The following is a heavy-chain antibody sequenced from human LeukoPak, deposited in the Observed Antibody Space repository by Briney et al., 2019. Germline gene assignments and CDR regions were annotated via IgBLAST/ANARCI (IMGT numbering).Heavy chain of an antibody. V-gene: IGHV1-24*01. CDR1: GYTLTEIS. D-gene: IGHD1-14*01. J-gene: IGHJ4*02. Sequence: ASVKVSCKVSGYTLTEISMYWVRQAPGKGLEWMGRFDPENGETLYAQKFQGRVTMTEDTSTDTAYMELSSLRSEDTAVYFCARGPTGAPDYYFDYWGQGTLVTVSS. CDR3: ARGPTGAPDYYFDY. CDR2: FDPENGET.